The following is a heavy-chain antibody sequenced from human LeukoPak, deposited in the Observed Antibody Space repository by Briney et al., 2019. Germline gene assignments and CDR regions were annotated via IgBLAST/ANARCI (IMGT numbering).Heavy chain of an antibody. CDR2: ISGSGGST. CDR3: AKHDYDSSGYYYLDY. Sequence: GGSLRLSCAASGFTFSDYSMNWVRQAPGKGLEWVSAISGSGGSTYYADSVKGRFTISRDNSKNTLYLQMNSLRAEDTAVYYCAKHDYDSSGYYYLDYWGQGTLVTVSS. V-gene: IGHV3-23*01. J-gene: IGHJ4*02. D-gene: IGHD3-22*01. CDR1: GFTFSDYS.